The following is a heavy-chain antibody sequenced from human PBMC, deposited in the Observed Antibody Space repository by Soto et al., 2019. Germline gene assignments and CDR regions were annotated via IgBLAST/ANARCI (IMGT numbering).Heavy chain of an antibody. CDR3: ARGTVLTHFDY. D-gene: IGHD4-17*01. J-gene: IGHJ4*02. V-gene: IGHV1-3*05. CDR1: GYAYTSYA. CDR2: INAGNGNT. Sequence: QVQLVQYGAEEKKPGASVKVSCKASGYAYTSYAMHWVRQAHGQRLEWMGWINAGNGNTKYSQKFQGRVTITRDTSARTADMELSSLRSEDTAVYYCARGTVLTHFDYWGQGTLVTVSS.